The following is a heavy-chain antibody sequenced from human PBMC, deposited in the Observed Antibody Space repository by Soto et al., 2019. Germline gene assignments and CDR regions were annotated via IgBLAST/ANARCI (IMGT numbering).Heavy chain of an antibody. CDR2: SRNQANGYST. CDR3: VRDTYFSDSSSHTRCFDF. V-gene: IGHV3-72*01. Sequence: EVQLVESGGGLVQPGGSLRLSCSVSGFTLSDHYIDWVRQAPGKGLEWVGRSRNQANGYSTIYAASVKGRFTTSRDDSKNLVYLQMESLRTEDTAVYYCVRDTYFSDSSSHTRCFDFWGQGALVTVSS. D-gene: IGHD3-22*01. J-gene: IGHJ4*02. CDR1: GFTLSDHY.